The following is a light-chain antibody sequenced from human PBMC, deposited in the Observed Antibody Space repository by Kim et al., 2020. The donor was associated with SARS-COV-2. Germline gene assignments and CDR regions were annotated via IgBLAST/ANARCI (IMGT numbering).Light chain of an antibody. J-gene: IGKJ1*01. CDR3: QQYGSSPLT. CDR1: QSVSSRY. CDR2: GAS. Sequence: SPRDTATPSCGASQSVSSRYLGWYQQKPGQAPRLLIYGASNRATGIPDRFSGSGSGTDFTLTISRLEPEDFAVYYCQQYGSSPLTFGQGTKVDIK. V-gene: IGKV3-20*01.